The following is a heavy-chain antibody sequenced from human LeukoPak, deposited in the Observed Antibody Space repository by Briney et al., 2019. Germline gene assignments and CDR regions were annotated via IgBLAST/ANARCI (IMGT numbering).Heavy chain of an antibody. CDR1: EMTFSSHS. Sequence: GSLRLSCVASEMTFSSHSMSWVRQTPGRGLEWIGYIYYSGSTNYNPSLKSRVTISVDTSKNQFSLKLSSVTAADTAVYYCARDRRRGWFDPWGQGTLVTVSS. J-gene: IGHJ5*02. D-gene: IGHD5-24*01. V-gene: IGHV4-59*11. CDR3: ARDRRRGWFDP. CDR2: IYYSGST.